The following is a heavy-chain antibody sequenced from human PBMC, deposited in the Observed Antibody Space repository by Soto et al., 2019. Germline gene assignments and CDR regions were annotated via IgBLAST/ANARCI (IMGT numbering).Heavy chain of an antibody. J-gene: IGHJ4*02. Sequence: ASETLSPTCTVSGTSISSYYWGWVREAPGKGLEWIAHIHYSGATNYNPSLASRVTLSVDTSKKQFSLKMTSVTAADRAMYFCARYNSYAIDYWGRGTLVTVSS. CDR3: ARYNSYAIDY. CDR2: IHYSGAT. V-gene: IGHV4-59*01. CDR1: GTSISSYY. D-gene: IGHD2-8*01.